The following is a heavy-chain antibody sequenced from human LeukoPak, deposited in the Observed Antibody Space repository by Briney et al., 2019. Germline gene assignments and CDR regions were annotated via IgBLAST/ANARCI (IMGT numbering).Heavy chain of an antibody. CDR1: GFTFSDYY. Sequence: GGSLRLSCAASGFTFSDYYMSWIRQAPGKGLEWVSYISSSGSTIYYADSVKGRFTISRDNAKNSLFLQMNSLRAEDTAVYYCARDTAKTPPLYLDSWGQGTLVTVSS. CDR2: ISSSGSTI. D-gene: IGHD4-23*01. J-gene: IGHJ4*02. CDR3: ARDTAKTPPLYLDS. V-gene: IGHV3-11*01.